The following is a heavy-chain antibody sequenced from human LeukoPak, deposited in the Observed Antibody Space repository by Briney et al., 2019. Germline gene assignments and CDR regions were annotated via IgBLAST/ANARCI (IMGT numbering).Heavy chain of an antibody. CDR2: IRSKAYGGTT. Sequence: SGGSLRLSCTTSGFTFGDYAMNWFRQAPGKGLEWVGFIRSKAYGGTTEYAASVKGRFTISRDDSKSIAYLQMNSLKTEDTAVYYCTRDPYGDIRTDYWGQGTLVTVSS. D-gene: IGHD4-17*01. J-gene: IGHJ4*02. V-gene: IGHV3-49*03. CDR3: TRDPYGDIRTDY. CDR1: GFTFGDYA.